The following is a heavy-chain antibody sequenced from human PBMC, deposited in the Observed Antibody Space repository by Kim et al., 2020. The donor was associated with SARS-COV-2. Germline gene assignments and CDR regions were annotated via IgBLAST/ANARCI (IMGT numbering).Heavy chain of an antibody. CDR1: GGSFSGYY. CDR2: INHSGST. V-gene: IGHV4-34*01. Sequence: SETLSLTCAVYGGSFSGYYWSWIRQPPGKGLEWIGEINHSGSTNYNPSLKSRVTISVDTSKNQFSLKLSSVTAADTAVYYCARGRFWTRATGSYYKTEGLFGMDVWGKGTTVTVSS. CDR3: ARGRFWTRATGSYYKTEGLFGMDV. D-gene: IGHD3-10*01. J-gene: IGHJ6*04.